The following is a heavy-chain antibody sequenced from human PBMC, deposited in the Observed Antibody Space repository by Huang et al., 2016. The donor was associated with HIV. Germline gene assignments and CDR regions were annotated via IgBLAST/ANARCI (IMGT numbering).Heavy chain of an antibody. V-gene: IGHV4-34*01. J-gene: IGHJ4*02. D-gene: IGHD6-19*01. CDR1: GGSFSGYY. Sequence: QVQIDQWGAGLLKPSETLSLTCAVYGGSFSGYYWNWIRQPPGKGVEWIGKINHGGSTNPNPFLKSRVTRLVDVSKKRFSLQLRSVTAADTAIYYCARGGPRITVTGPLDSWGPGALVSVSS. CDR2: INHGGST. CDR3: ARGGPRITVTGPLDS.